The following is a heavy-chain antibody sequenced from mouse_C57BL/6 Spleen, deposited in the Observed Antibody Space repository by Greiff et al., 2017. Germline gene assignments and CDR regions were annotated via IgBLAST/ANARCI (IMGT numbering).Heavy chain of an antibody. D-gene: IGHD1-1*01. CDR3: ARSTVVAGPAMDY. CDR2: IYPRSGNT. V-gene: IGHV1-81*01. CDR1: GYTFTSYG. J-gene: IGHJ4*01. Sequence: VQRVESGAELARPGASVKLSCKASGYTFTSYGISWVKQRTGQGLEWIGEIYPRSGNTYYNEKFKGKATLTADKSSSTAYMELRSLTTEDSAVDFCARSTVVAGPAMDYWGQGTSVTVSS.